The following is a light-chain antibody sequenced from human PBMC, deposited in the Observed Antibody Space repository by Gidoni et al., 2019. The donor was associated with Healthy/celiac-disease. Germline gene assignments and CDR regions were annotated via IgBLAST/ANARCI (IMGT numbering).Light chain of an antibody. J-gene: IGLJ1*01. CDR2: GNS. CDR3: QSYDSSLSAFYV. Sequence: QSVLTQPPSVSGAPGQRVTISCPGSSSNIGAGYDVHWYPQLPGTAPRLLIYGNSNRPSGVPDRFSGSKSGTSASLAITGLQAEYEADYYCQSYDSSLSAFYVFGTGTKVTVL. V-gene: IGLV1-40*01. CDR1: SSNIGAGYD.